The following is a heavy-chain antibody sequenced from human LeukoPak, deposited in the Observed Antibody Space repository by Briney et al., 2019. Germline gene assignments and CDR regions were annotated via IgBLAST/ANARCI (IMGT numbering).Heavy chain of an antibody. Sequence: PSQTLSLTCAVSGGSISSGGYPWSWIRQPPGKGLEWIGYIYHSGSTYYNPSLKSRVTISVDTSKNQFSLKLSSVTAADTAVYYCARGLNFDYWGQGTLVTVSS. CDR1: GGSISSGGYP. CDR3: ARGLNFDY. V-gene: IGHV4-30-2*05. J-gene: IGHJ4*02. CDR2: IYHSGST.